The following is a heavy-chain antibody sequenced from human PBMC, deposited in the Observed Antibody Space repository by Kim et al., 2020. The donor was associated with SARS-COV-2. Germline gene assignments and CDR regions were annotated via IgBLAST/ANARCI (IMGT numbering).Heavy chain of an antibody. J-gene: IGHJ4*01. Sequence: GGSLRLSCAASGFTFSTYAMSWVRQAPGKGLEWVSSIRGTGGGTSYADSVQGRFTISRDNSKNTLYLQINSLSVEDTAVYYCATSIDSGFDFYYFYTWG. CDR2: IRGTGGGT. V-gene: IGHV3-23*01. CDR1: GFTFSTYA. CDR3: ATSIDSGFDFYYFYT. D-gene: IGHD5-12*01.